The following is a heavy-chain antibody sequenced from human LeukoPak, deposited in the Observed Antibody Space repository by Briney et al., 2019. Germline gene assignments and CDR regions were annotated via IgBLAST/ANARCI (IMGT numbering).Heavy chain of an antibody. Sequence: SVKVSCKASGGTFSSYAISWVRQAPGQGLEWMGRIIPIFGTANYAQKFQGRVTITTDVSTSTAYMELSSLRSEDTAVYYCARGAYGDYELFDYWGQGTLVTVSS. CDR2: IIPIFGTA. CDR1: GGTFSSYA. D-gene: IGHD4-17*01. J-gene: IGHJ4*02. CDR3: ARGAYGDYELFDY. V-gene: IGHV1-69*05.